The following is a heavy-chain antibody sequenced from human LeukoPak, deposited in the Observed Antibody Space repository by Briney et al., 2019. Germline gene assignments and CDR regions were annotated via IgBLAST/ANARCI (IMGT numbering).Heavy chain of an antibody. CDR2: IYYSGST. CDR3: ARGYCSSISCSYYYGMDV. D-gene: IGHD2-2*01. Sequence: SETLSLTCTVSGGSISSYYWSWIRQPAGKGLEWIGYIYYSGSTNYNPSLKSRVTISVDTSKNQFSLKLSSVIAADTAVYYCARGYCSSISCSYYYGMDVWGQGTTVTVSS. V-gene: IGHV4-59*01. CDR1: GGSISSYY. J-gene: IGHJ6*02.